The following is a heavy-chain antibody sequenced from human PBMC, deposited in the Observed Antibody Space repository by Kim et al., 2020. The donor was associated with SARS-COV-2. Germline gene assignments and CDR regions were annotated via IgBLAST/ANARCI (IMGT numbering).Heavy chain of an antibody. D-gene: IGHD3-10*01. CDR3: ARDHADVLLWFGELDNWFDP. V-gene: IGHV4-38-2*02. Sequence: SETLSLTCTVSGYSISSGYYWGWIRQPPGKGLEWIGSIYHSGSTYYNPSLKSRVTISVDTSKNQFSLKLSSVTAADTAVYHCARDHADVLLWFGELDNWFDPWGQGTLVTVSS. J-gene: IGHJ5*01. CDR2: IYHSGST. CDR1: GYSISSGYY.